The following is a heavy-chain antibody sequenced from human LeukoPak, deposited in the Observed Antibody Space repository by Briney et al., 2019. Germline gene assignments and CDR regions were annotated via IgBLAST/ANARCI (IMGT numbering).Heavy chain of an antibody. V-gene: IGHV1-18*01. Sequence: ASVKVSCKASGYTFTSYGTSWVRQAPGQGLEWMGWISAYNGNTNYAQKLQGRVTMTTDTSTSTAYMELRSLRSDDTAVYYCARALPKLELNPPWFGPWGQGTLVTVSS. CDR2: ISAYNGNT. CDR1: GYTFTSYG. CDR3: ARALPKLELNPPWFGP. J-gene: IGHJ5*02. D-gene: IGHD1-7*01.